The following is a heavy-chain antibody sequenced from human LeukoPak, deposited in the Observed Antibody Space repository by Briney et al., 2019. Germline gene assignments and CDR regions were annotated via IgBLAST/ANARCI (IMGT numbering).Heavy chain of an antibody. V-gene: IGHV4-38-2*01. D-gene: IGHD3-3*01. CDR2: IYHSGST. CDR3: ARFSAQGLTYYDFWSGYYYFDY. J-gene: IGHJ4*02. Sequence: SETLSLTCAVSGYSISSGYYWGWIGQPPGKGLEWIGSIYHSGSTYYNPSLKSRVTISVDTSKNQFSLKLSSVTAADTAVYYCARFSAQGLTYYDFWSGYYYFDYWGQGTLVTVSS. CDR1: GYSISSGYY.